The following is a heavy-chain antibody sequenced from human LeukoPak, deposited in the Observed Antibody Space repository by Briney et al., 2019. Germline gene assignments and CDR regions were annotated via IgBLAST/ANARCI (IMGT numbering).Heavy chain of an antibody. CDR1: GGSLSGYY. D-gene: IGHD3-10*01. CDR3: ARDADGSGSYCEAFDI. J-gene: IGHJ3*02. Sequence: SETLSLTCAVYGGSLSGYYWSWIRQPPGKGLEWIGEINDTGSTDYNPSLKSRVTISVDTSNNQFSLKLSSVTAADTAVFYCARDADGSGSYCEAFDIWGQGTMVTVSS. V-gene: IGHV4-34*01. CDR2: INDTGST.